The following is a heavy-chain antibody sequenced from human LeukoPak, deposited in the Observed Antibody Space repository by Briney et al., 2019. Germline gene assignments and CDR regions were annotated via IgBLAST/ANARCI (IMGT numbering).Heavy chain of an antibody. V-gene: IGHV3-23*01. CDR3: AKARGSGYAEYYFDY. J-gene: IGHJ4*02. CDR2: ISDSGGST. Sequence: GGSLRLSCAASGFTFINYWMSWVRQAPGKGLEWVSAISDSGGSTNYADSVKGRFTISRDNSNNTLYLQMNSLRAEDTAVYYCAKARGSGYAEYYFDYWGQGTLVTVSS. D-gene: IGHD5-12*01. CDR1: GFTFINYW.